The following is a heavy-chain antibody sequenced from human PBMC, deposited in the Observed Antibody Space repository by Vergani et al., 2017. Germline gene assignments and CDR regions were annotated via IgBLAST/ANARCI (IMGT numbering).Heavy chain of an antibody. D-gene: IGHD1-20*01. CDR2: IIPIFGTA. Sequence: QVQLVQSGAEVKKPGSSVKVSCKASGGTFSSYAISWVRQAPGQGLEWMGGIIPIFGTANYAQKFQGRVTITADESTSTAYMERSSLRSEDTAVYYCARARSRYNWIILDAFDIWGQGTMVTVSS. J-gene: IGHJ3*02. CDR3: ARARSRYNWIILDAFDI. CDR1: GGTFSSYA. V-gene: IGHV1-69*01.